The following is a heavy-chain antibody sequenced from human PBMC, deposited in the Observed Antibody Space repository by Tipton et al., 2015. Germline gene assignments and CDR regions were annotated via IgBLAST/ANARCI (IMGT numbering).Heavy chain of an antibody. V-gene: IGHV3-48*04. CDR2: MSGSGSTI. CDR3: ARYDGSAAFDF. Sequence: GSLRLSCAASGFTFSSYWMNWVRQSPGKGLEWLAYMSGSGSTIHYAESVKGRFTISRDNGENSLYLHMNSLRVDDAAVYYCARYDGSAAFDFWGQGTLVTVSS. D-gene: IGHD3-22*01. J-gene: IGHJ4*02. CDR1: GFTFSSYW.